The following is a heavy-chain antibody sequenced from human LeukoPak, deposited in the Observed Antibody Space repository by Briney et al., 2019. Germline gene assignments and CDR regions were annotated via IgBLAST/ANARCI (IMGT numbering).Heavy chain of an antibody. CDR2: ISSSSSTI. V-gene: IGHV3-48*01. J-gene: IGHJ5*02. Sequence: GGSLRLSCAASGFTFSSYGMNWVRQAPGKGLEWVSYISSSSSTIYYADSVKGRFTISRDNAKNSLYLQMNSLRAEDTAVYYCARDAGIYKTYWWPTRGHWFDPWGQGTLVTVSS. CDR3: ARDAGIYKTYWWPTRGHWFDP. CDR1: GFTFSSYG. D-gene: IGHD2-8*02.